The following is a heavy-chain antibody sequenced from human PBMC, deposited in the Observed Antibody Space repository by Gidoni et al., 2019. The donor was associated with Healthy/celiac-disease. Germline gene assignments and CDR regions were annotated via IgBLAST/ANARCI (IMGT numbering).Heavy chain of an antibody. J-gene: IGHJ3*02. V-gene: IGHV4-34*01. CDR3: ARGRLRLRWKGGVYAFDI. D-gene: IGHD4-17*01. Sequence: QVQLQQWGAGLLKPPETLSLTCAVYGGSFSGYYWSWIRQPPGKGLEWIGEINHSGSTNYNQSLKSRVTISVDTSKNQFSLKLSSVTAADTAVYYCARGRLRLRWKGGVYAFDIWGQGTMVTVSS. CDR2: INHSGST. CDR1: GGSFSGYY.